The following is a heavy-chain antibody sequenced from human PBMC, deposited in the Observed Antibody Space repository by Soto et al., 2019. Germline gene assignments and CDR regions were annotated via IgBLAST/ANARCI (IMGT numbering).Heavy chain of an antibody. CDR1: GGSISSYY. D-gene: IGHD1-1*01. Sequence: SETLSLTCTVSGGSISSYYWSWIRQPPGKGLEWIGYIYYSGSTNYNPSLKSRVTISVDTSKNQFSLKLSSVTAADTAVYYCARRYGRALDYWGQGTLVTVSS. CDR3: ARRYGRALDY. J-gene: IGHJ4*02. V-gene: IGHV4-59*08. CDR2: IYYSGST.